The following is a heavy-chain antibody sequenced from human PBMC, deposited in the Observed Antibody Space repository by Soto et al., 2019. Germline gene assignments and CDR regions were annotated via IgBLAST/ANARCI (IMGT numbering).Heavy chain of an antibody. CDR2: IYPGDSDT. J-gene: IGHJ6*02. CDR3: AKDGSYYEDYYYYGMDV. CDR1: GYSFTSYW. V-gene: IGHV5-51*01. Sequence: GESLKISCKGSGYSFTSYWICWVRQMPGKGLEWMGIIYPGDSDTRYSPSFQGQVTISADKSISTAYLQWSSLKASDTAVYYCAKDGSYYEDYYYYGMDVWGQGTTVTVSS. D-gene: IGHD1-26*01.